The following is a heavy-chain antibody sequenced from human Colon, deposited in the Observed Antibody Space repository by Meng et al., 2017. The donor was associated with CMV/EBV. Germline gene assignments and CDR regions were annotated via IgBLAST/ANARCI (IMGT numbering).Heavy chain of an antibody. CDR2: INPKSGDT. D-gene: IGHD4-23*01. Sequence: ASVKVSCKTSGGAFHNFAFSWVRQAPGQGLEWMGWINPKSGDTKFAQMFQGRVSMTRDTSITTAYMEVTRLTSDDTAVYYCVKDRAYGGNSPNDAFDVWGPGTLVTVSS. J-gene: IGHJ3*01. CDR3: VKDRAYGGNSPNDAFDV. CDR1: GGAFHNFA. V-gene: IGHV1-2*02.